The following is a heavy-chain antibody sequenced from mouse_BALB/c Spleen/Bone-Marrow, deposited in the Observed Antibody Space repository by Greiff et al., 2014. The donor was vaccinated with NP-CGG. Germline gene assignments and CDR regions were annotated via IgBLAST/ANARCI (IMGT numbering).Heavy chain of an antibody. CDR1: GYTFTSYV. V-gene: IGHV1-14*01. CDR2: INPYNNGT. J-gene: IGHJ4*01. D-gene: IGHD2-10*02. Sequence: VQLKESGPELVKPGASVKMSCKASGYTFTSYVMHWVKQKPGQGLEWIGYINPYNNGTKYNEKFKGKATLTSDKSSSTAYMELSSLTSEDSAVYYCARSPSYGNYVDYWGQGTSVTVSS. CDR3: ARSPSYGNYVDY.